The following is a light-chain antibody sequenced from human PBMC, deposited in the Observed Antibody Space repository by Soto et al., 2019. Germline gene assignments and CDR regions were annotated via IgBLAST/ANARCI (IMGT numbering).Light chain of an antibody. CDR1: QSVLYSSNNKNY. CDR2: WAS. J-gene: IGKJ5*01. V-gene: IGKV4-1*01. Sequence: DLVLTQSPHSLAVSLGERATINCKSSQSVLYSSNNKNYVAWYQQKPGQPLKLLIYWASTRESGVPDRFSGSGSGTDFTLTISSLQAEDVAVYYCQQYYSTPTFGQGTRLEIK. CDR3: QQYYSTPT.